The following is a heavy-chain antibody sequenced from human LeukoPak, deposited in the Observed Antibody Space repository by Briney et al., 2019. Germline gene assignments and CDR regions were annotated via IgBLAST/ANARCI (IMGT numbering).Heavy chain of an antibody. J-gene: IGHJ3*02. CDR1: GDSVSSNSAA. D-gene: IGHD3-10*01. V-gene: IGHV6-1*01. CDR3: ARDLALRYGSGSPAAFDI. Sequence: SQTLSLTCAISGDSVSSNSAAWNWIRQSPSRGLEWLGRTYYRSKWYNDYAVSVKSRITINPDTSKNQFSLQLNSATPEDTAVYYCARDLALRYGSGSPAAFDIWGQGTMVTVSS. CDR2: TYYRSKWYN.